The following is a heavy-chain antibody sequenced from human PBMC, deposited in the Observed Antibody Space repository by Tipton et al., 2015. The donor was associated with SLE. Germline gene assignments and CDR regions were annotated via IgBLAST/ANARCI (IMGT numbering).Heavy chain of an antibody. CDR3: ARLVGGYAR. D-gene: IGHD5-12*01. J-gene: IGHJ4*02. V-gene: IGHV4-39*01. CDR2: IYYNGGT. Sequence: TLSLTCNVSGAFISSSDYSWGWMRQPPGEGLEWIGTIYYNGGTHSNPSLKSRVSISVDTSKNQLSLKLISLTAADTAVYFCARLVGGYARWGQGTLVTVSS. CDR1: GAFISSSDYS.